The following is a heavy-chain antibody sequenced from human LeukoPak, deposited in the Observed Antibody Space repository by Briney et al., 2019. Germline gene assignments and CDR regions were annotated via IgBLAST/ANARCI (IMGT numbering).Heavy chain of an antibody. CDR3: ARGGLWFGELAPSGYYYYMDV. V-gene: IGHV4-4*09. J-gene: IGHJ6*03. Sequence: PSETLSLTCTVSGGSISSYYWSWIRQPPGKGLEWIGDIWPSGSTNYNPSLKSRVTISIDRSKNHFSLQLSSVTAADTAVYYCARGGLWFGELAPSGYYYYMDVWGKGTTVTVSS. CDR2: IWPSGST. CDR1: GGSISSYY. D-gene: IGHD3-10*01.